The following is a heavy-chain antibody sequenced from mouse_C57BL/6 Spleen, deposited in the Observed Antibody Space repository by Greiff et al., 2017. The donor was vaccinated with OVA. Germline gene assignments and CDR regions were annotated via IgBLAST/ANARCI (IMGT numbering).Heavy chain of an antibody. CDR1: GYTFTDYY. D-gene: IGHD1-1*01. CDR2: INPYNGGT. J-gene: IGHJ2*01. V-gene: IGHV1-19*01. CDR3: ARYGSSYVYYFDY. Sequence: VQLQQSGPVLVKPGASVKMSCKASGYTFTDYYMNWVKQSHGKSLEWIGVINPYNGGTSYNQKFKGKATLTVDKSSSTAYMELNSLTSEDSAVYYCARYGSSYVYYFDYWGQGTTLTVSS.